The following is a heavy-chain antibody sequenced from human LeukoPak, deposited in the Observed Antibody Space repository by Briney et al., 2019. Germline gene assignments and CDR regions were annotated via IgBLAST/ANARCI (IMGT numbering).Heavy chain of an antibody. CDR2: IYYSGST. CDR3: ARRGYSSGFYYFDY. D-gene: IGHD6-19*01. Sequence: SETLSLTCTVPGGSISSYYWSWIRQPPGKGLELIWYIYYSGSTNYNPSLKSRLTISIDTSKNQFSLKLSSVTAADTAVYYCARRGYSSGFYYFDYWGQGALVTVSA. CDR1: GGSISSYY. V-gene: IGHV4-59*08. J-gene: IGHJ4*02.